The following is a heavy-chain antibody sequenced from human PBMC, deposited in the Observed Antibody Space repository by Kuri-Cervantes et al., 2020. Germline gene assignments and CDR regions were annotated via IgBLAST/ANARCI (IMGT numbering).Heavy chain of an antibody. CDR2: ISGSGGST. D-gene: IGHD6-19*01. V-gene: IGHV3-23*01. Sequence: GESLKISCAASGFTFDDYTMHWVRQAPGKGLEWVSAISGSGGSTYYADFVKGRFTISRDNSKNTLYLQMNSLRAEDTAVYYCAKDSSGWYSYYFDYWGQGTLVTVSS. CDR3: AKDSSGWYSYYFDY. J-gene: IGHJ4*02. CDR1: GFTFDDYT.